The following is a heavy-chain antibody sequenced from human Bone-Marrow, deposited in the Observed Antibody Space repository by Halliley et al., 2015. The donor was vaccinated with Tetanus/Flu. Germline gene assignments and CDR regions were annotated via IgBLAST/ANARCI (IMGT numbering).Heavy chain of an antibody. V-gene: IGHV3-7*01. CDR3: ARDGGFSSSWAKKSVDL. CDR2: IKQDGGEK. J-gene: IGHJ5*02. Sequence: SLRLSCAASEFSFSNYWMTWVRQAPGKGMEWVASIKQDGGEKYYVDSVKGRFTISRDNDKKSLYLQLNSLRAEDTAVYYCARDGGFSSSWAKKSVDLWGQGTRVTVSS. D-gene: IGHD6-13*01. CDR1: EFSFSNYW.